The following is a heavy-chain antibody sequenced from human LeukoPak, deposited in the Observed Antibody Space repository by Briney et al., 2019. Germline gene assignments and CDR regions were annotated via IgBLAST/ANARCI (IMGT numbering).Heavy chain of an antibody. Sequence: GGSLRLSCAASGFTFSDYYMNWIRQAPGKGLECLSYISASSGTRYYADSVKGRFTISRDNAKNSLYLQMNSLRAEDTAVYYCARGLAANDWFDPWGQGTLVTVSS. CDR1: GFTFSDYY. CDR3: ARGLAANDWFDP. CDR2: ISASSGTR. J-gene: IGHJ5*02. V-gene: IGHV3-11*01. D-gene: IGHD2-15*01.